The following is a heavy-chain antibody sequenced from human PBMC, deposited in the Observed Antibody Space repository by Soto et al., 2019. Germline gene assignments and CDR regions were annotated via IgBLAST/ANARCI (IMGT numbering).Heavy chain of an antibody. CDR2: ISDRGDTT. CDR3: AKDKPGTTSFDY. Sequence: PGGSLRLSCAASGFTISSNAMYWVRQAPGKGLEWVSGISDRGDTTHYADSVKGRITISRDTSKNTLYLQLNTLRADDTAVYYCAKDKPGTTSFDYWGQGTLVTVSS. V-gene: IGHV3-23*01. J-gene: IGHJ4*02. D-gene: IGHD1-1*01. CDR1: GFTISSNA.